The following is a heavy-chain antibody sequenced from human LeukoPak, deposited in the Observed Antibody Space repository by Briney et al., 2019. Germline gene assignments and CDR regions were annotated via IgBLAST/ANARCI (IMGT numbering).Heavy chain of an antibody. V-gene: IGHV4-59*01. J-gene: IGHJ5*01. CDR3: ARSIRFDS. Sequence: PSETLSLTCTVSGGSIGSYYWGWIRQPPGEGLEWIGYIYLYNSVSTNYNPSLKSRVTISVDTSKNQFSLKLTSVTAADTAVYYCARSIRFDSWGQGSLVTVSA. CDR2: IYLYNSVST. CDR1: GGSIGSYY.